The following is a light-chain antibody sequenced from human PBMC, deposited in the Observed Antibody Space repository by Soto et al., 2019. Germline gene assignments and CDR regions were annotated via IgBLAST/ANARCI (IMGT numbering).Light chain of an antibody. CDR1: QSVSRY. Sequence: EIVLTQSPVTLSLSPGQRATLSCRASQSVSRYLAWYQQKPGQAPRLLIYDASNRATGIPARFSGSGSGTDFALTISSPEPEDCAVDYCQDRSDGPYTFGRGTTLEI. CDR3: QDRSDGPYT. J-gene: IGKJ2*01. V-gene: IGKV3-11*01. CDR2: DAS.